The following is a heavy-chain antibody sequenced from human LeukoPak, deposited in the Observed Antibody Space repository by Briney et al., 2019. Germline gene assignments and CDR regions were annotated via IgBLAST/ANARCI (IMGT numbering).Heavy chain of an antibody. Sequence: ASVKVSCKASGYTFTGYYMHWARQAPGQGLEWMGWISAYNGNTNYAQKLQGRVTMTTDTSTSTAYMELRSLRSDDTAVYYCARAVAVAGTPYYYYMDVWGKGTTVTVSS. V-gene: IGHV1-18*04. J-gene: IGHJ6*03. CDR3: ARAVAVAGTPYYYYMDV. D-gene: IGHD6-19*01. CDR1: GYTFTGYY. CDR2: ISAYNGNT.